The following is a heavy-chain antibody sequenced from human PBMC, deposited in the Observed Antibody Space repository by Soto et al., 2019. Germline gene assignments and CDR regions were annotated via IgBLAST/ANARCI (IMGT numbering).Heavy chain of an antibody. CDR3: ARVLPGIAVAGVVDY. J-gene: IGHJ4*02. CDR2: IYYSGGT. Sequence: QLQLQESGPGLVKPSETLSLTCTVSGGSISSSSYYWGWIRQPPGKGLEWIGSIYYSGGTYYNPSLKSRETISVDPSKNHFSLKLSSVTAADTAVYYCARVLPGIAVAGVVDYWGQGTLVTVSS. V-gene: IGHV4-39*02. CDR1: GGSISSSSYY. D-gene: IGHD6-19*01.